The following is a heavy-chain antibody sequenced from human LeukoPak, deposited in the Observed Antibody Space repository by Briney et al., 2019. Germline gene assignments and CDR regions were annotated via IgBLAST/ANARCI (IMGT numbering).Heavy chain of an antibody. CDR1: GYTLTELS. CDR2: SDPEDGET. V-gene: IGHV1-24*01. J-gene: IGHJ5*02. Sequence: ASVKVSCKVSGYTLTELSMHWVRQAPGKGLEWMGGSDPEDGETIYAQKFQGRVTMTEDTSTDTAYMELSSLTSDDTAIYFCARVTYYYGSARQDECDSWAQGTLVTVSS. CDR3: ARVTYYYGSARQDECDS. D-gene: IGHD3-10*01.